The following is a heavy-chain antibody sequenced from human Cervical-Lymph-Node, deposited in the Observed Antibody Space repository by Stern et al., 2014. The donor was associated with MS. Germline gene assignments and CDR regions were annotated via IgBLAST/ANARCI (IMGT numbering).Heavy chain of an antibody. V-gene: IGHV3-13*01. J-gene: IGHJ6*02. CDR3: ARDRSPYGSGSQGMDV. CDR1: GFPFSTYD. Sequence: EVQLVESGGGLVQPGGSLRLSCAASGFPFSTYDMHWVRQATGKGLEWVSAIGTDGDTYYPASVKGRFTISRENAKNSLYLQMNSLRDGDTAVYYCARDRSPYGSGSQGMDVWGQGTTVTVSS. D-gene: IGHD3-10*01. CDR2: IGTDGDT.